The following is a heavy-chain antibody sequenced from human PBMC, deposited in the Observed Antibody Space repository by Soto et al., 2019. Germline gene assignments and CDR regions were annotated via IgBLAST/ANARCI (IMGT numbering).Heavy chain of an antibody. D-gene: IGHD2-2*01. CDR2: ISAYNGNT. Sequence: QVQLVQSGAEVKKPGASVKVSCKASGYTFTSYGISWVRQAPGQGLEWMGWISAYNGNTNYAQKLQGRVTRTTEASTSTAYMELRSLRSDDTAVYYCARTVRSGLWPIEVPDYWGQGTLVTVSS. J-gene: IGHJ4*02. V-gene: IGHV1-18*04. CDR1: GYTFTSYG. CDR3: ARTVRSGLWPIEVPDY.